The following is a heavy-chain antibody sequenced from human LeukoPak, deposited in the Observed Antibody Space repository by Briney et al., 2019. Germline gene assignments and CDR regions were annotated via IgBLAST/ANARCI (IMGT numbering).Heavy chain of an antibody. Sequence: SVKVSCKASGGTFSSYAISWVRQAPGQGLELIGRIIPIFGTANYARKFQGRVTITTDESTSTAYMELSSLRSEDTAVYYCARSCSSTSCYWYPFDIWGQGTMVTVSS. V-gene: IGHV1-69*05. CDR2: IIPIFGTA. CDR1: GGTFSSYA. CDR3: ARSCSSTSCYWYPFDI. J-gene: IGHJ3*02. D-gene: IGHD2-2*01.